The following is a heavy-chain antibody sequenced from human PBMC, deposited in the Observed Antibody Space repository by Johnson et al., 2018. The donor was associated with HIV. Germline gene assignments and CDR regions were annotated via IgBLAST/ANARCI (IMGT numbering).Heavy chain of an antibody. V-gene: IGHV3-30-3*01. CDR1: GLNVSSTY. Sequence: QVQLVESGGGLIQPGGSLRLSCAASGLNVSSTYMSWVRQAPGKGLEWVAVISYDGSNKYYADSVKGRFTISRDNSKNTLYLQMNSLRAEDTAVYYCARDPIGGAFDIWGQGTMVTVSS. J-gene: IGHJ3*02. D-gene: IGHD3-16*01. CDR2: ISYDGSNK. CDR3: ARDPIGGAFDI.